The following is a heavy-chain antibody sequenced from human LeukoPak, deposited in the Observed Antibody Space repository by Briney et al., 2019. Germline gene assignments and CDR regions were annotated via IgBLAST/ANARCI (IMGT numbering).Heavy chain of an antibody. CDR2: ISYDGSNK. Sequence: GGSLRLSCAASGFTFSSYAMHWVRQAPGKGLEWVAVISYDGSNKYYADSVKGRFTISRDNSKNTLYLQMNSLRAEDTAVYYCARDYCTNGVCYLDAFDIWGQGTMVTVSS. J-gene: IGHJ3*02. CDR3: ARDYCTNGVCYLDAFDI. D-gene: IGHD2-8*01. CDR1: GFTFSSYA. V-gene: IGHV3-30-3*01.